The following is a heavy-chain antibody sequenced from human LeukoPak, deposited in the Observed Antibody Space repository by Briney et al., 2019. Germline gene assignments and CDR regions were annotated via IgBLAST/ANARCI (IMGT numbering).Heavy chain of an antibody. CDR2: ISSSGSTI. V-gene: IGHV3-11*04. CDR1: GFTFSDYY. Sequence: PGGSLRLSCAASGFTFSDYYMSWIRQAPGKGLEWVSYISSSGSTIYYADSVKGRFTISRDNAKNSLYLQMNSLRAEDTAVYYCARDYVVTIFRVVNPGDYWGQGTLVTVSS. D-gene: IGHD3-3*01. J-gene: IGHJ4*02. CDR3: ARDYVVTIFRVVNPGDY.